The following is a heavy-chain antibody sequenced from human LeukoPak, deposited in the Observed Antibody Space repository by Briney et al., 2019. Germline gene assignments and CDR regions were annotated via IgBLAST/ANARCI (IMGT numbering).Heavy chain of an antibody. D-gene: IGHD2-21*02. J-gene: IGHJ4*02. CDR2: IYPGDSDT. V-gene: IGHV5-51*01. CDR1: GYSFTSYW. CDR3: ARRAYCGGDCYADY. Sequence: GESLKISCKGSGYSFTSYWIGWVRQMPGQGLEWMGIIYPGDSDTRYSPSFQGQVTIPAAKSITTAYLQWSSLKSSATAMQYCARRAYCGGDCYADYWGQGTLVTVSS.